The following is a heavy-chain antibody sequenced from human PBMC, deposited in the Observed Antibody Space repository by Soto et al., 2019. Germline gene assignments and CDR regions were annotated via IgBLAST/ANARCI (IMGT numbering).Heavy chain of an antibody. CDR3: TKGGIPRRYNIPKVDFDS. CDR2: ISGSGATS. J-gene: IGHJ4*02. CDR1: GFIFSNYA. V-gene: IGHV3-23*01. Sequence: EVHLLESGGDLVQGGGSLRLSCAASGFIFSNYAMSWIHQPPGKGLEWVAAISGSGATSYYPDSVKGRFTISRDNSKNTLYLQMNNLRADDTAVYYCTKGGIPRRYNIPKVDFDSWGQGSLVSVSS. D-gene: IGHD1-1*01.